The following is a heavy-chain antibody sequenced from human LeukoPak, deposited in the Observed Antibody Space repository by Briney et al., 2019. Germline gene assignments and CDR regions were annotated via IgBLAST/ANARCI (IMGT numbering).Heavy chain of an antibody. CDR2: IYYSGST. D-gene: IGHD6-13*01. V-gene: IGHV4-31*03. CDR3: ARTYSSSWYYFDY. J-gene: IGHJ4*02. Sequence: PSQTLSLTCTVSGGSISSGVYYWSWIRQHPGKGLEWIGYIYYSGSTYYNPSLKSRVTISVDTSKNQFSLKLSSVTAADTAVYYCARTYSSSWYYFDYWGQGTLVTVSS. CDR1: GGSISSGVYY.